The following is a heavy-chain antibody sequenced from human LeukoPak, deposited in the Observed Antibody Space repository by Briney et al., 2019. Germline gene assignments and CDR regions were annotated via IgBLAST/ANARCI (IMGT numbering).Heavy chain of an antibody. J-gene: IGHJ4*02. CDR3: ARGLGLAY. D-gene: IGHD3/OR15-3a*01. V-gene: IGHV4-30-4*08. Sequence: PSETLSLTCTVSGDSINSGQFYWSWIRQPPGKGLEWIGYIYHRGITNYNPSLKSRVSMSVDTSKSQLSLKLKSVTAADTAVYYCARGLGLAYWGQGTLVTVSS. CDR2: IYHRGIT. CDR1: GDSINSGQFY.